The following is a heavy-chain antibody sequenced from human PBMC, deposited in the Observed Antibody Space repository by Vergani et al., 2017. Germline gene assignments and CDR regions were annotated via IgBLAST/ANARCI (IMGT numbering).Heavy chain of an antibody. CDR1: GFTFSSFA. J-gene: IGHJ4*02. Sequence: EAQLLESGGGLVQPGGSLRLSCAASGFTFSSFAMSWVRQAPGKGLEWVSAISGSGGSTYYADSVKGRFTISRDNAKNSLYLQMNSLRAEDTAVYYCARVGSGSFYYWGQGTLVTVSS. D-gene: IGHD1-26*01. CDR2: ISGSGGST. CDR3: ARVGSGSFYY. V-gene: IGHV3-23*01.